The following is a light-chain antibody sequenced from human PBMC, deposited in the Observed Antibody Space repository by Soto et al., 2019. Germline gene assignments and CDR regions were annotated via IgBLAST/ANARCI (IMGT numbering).Light chain of an antibody. CDR2: HVT. V-gene: IGLV2-14*01. CDR1: SSDVGAYNY. CDR3: CSYTTSNTVV. Sequence: QPVLTQPASVSGSLGQSITISCSGTSSDVGAYNYVSWYQQYPGKAPKLMIYHVTDRPSGVSNRFSGSKSGNTASLTISGLQAEDEADYYCCSYTTSNTVVFGTGTKVTVL. J-gene: IGLJ1*01.